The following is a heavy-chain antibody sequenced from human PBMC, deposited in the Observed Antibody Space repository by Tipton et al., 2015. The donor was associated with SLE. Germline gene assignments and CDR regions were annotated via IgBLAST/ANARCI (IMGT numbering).Heavy chain of an antibody. CDR1: GGSISSHY. V-gene: IGHV4-59*11. CDR2: IYSGGGT. J-gene: IGHJ3*02. Sequence: TLSLTCTVSGGSISSHYWSLIRQPPGKTLGWIGYIYSGGGTNYNPSLKSRVSISVDTSKKQITLKLGSVTAADTAVYYCARVWDYGDAFDIWGQGTMVTVSS. CDR3: ARVWDYGDAFDI. D-gene: IGHD4-17*01.